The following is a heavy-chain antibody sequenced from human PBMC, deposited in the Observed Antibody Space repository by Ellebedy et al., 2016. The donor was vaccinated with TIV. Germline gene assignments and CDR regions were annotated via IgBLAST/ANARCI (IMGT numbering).Heavy chain of an antibody. J-gene: IGHJ4*02. CDR2: IYYSGST. Sequence: MPSETLSLTCTVSGGSISSGDYYWSWIRQPPGKGLEWIGYIYYSGSTNYNPSLKSRVTISVDTSKTQFSLKLSSVTAADTAVYYCASESNSGYFDYWGQGILVTVSS. D-gene: IGHD4-11*01. V-gene: IGHV4-30-4*01. CDR3: ASESNSGYFDY. CDR1: GGSISSGDYY.